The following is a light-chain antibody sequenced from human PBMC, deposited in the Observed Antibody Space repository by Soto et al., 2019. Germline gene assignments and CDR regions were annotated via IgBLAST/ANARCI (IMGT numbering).Light chain of an antibody. CDR3: MQALRTPT. CDR1: QSLLHSNGHNY. J-gene: IGKJ4*01. V-gene: IGKV2-28*01. Sequence: DIVMTQSPLSLPVTPGEPASISCRSSQSLLHSNGHNYLDWYVQKPGQSPQLLIYLGSHRASGVPDRFSGSGSGTSFTPGINTVEAEDVGVYYCMQALRTPTFGGGTKVEIK. CDR2: LGS.